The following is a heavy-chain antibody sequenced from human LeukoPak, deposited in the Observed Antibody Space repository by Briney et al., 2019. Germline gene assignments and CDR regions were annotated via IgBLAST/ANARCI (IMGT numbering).Heavy chain of an antibody. CDR3: ARDNNWGPDY. J-gene: IGHJ4*02. Sequence: ASVKVSRKASGYTFTGHYMHWVRQAPGQGLEWMGWIKPDTGVTYYAQNFQGRFTMTTDTSISTVYMELSSLRSDDTAVYYCARDNNWGPDYWGQGTLVTVSS. CDR2: IKPDTGVT. V-gene: IGHV1-2*02. CDR1: GYTFTGHY. D-gene: IGHD7-27*01.